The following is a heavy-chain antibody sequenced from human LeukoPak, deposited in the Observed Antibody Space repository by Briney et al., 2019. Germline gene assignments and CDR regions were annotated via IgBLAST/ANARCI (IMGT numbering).Heavy chain of an antibody. Sequence: SETLSLTCTVSGGPFSSYSWTWVRQPPGKGLEWIAYIYYTGSTNYSPSLKSRVTISVDTSKNQFSLKVNSVTAADTAVYYCARAKACEGFEIWGQGTMVTVSS. V-gene: IGHV4-59*01. CDR2: IYYTGST. J-gene: IGHJ3*02. CDR3: ARAKACEGFEI. CDR1: GGPFSSYS.